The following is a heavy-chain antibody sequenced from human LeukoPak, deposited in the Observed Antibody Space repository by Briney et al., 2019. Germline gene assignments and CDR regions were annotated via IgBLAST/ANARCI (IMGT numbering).Heavy chain of an antibody. CDR3: ARRGAVAGTPLKY. CDR2: ISSSSSYI. Sequence: GGSLRLSCAASGFTFSSYSMNWVRQAPGKGLEWVSSISSSSSYIYYADSVKGRFTISRDNAKNSLYLQMNSLRAEDTAVYYCARRGAVAGTPLKYWGQGTLVTVSS. CDR1: GFTFSSYS. D-gene: IGHD6-19*01. V-gene: IGHV3-21*01. J-gene: IGHJ4*02.